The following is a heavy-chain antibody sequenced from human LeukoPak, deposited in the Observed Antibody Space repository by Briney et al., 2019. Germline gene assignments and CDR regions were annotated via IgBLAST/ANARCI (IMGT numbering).Heavy chain of an antibody. CDR2: INHSGST. CDR3: ARSSGQGHYYYYMDV. J-gene: IGHJ6*03. V-gene: IGHV4-34*01. D-gene: IGHD3-22*01. CDR1: GGSFSGYY. Sequence: SETLSLTCAVYGGSFSGYYWSWIRQPPGKGLEWIGEINHSGSTNYNPSLKSRVTISVDTSKNQFSLKLSSGTAADTAVYYCARSSGQGHYYYYMDVWGKRTTVTVS.